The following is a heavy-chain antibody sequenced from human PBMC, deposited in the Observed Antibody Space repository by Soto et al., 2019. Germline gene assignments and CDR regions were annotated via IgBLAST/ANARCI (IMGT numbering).Heavy chain of an antibody. D-gene: IGHD3-22*01. V-gene: IGHV3-33*01. J-gene: IGHJ4*02. CDR3: ARGQFDDSSGGFDY. Sequence: LSLSCAASGVPFSSYGMHWVRQAPGKGLEWVAVVWYDGSNKYYADSVKGRFTISRDKSKNTLYLQMNSLRVEDTAVYYCARGQFDDSSGGFDYWGQGTLVTVSS. CDR1: GVPFSSYG. CDR2: VWYDGSNK.